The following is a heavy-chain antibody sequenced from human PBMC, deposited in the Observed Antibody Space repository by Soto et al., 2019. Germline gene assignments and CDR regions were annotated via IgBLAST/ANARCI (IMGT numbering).Heavy chain of an antibody. CDR2: ISYDGSNK. CDR3: ATHRGSGSPDDAFDI. V-gene: IGHV3-30*03. J-gene: IGHJ3*02. CDR1: GFTFSSYG. D-gene: IGHD3-10*01. Sequence: QVQLVESGGGVVQPGRSLRLSCAASGFTFSSYGMHWVRQAPGKGLEWVAVISYDGSNKYYADSVKGRFTISRDNSKNTLYLQMNSLRAEDTAVYYCATHRGSGSPDDAFDIWGQGTMVTVSS.